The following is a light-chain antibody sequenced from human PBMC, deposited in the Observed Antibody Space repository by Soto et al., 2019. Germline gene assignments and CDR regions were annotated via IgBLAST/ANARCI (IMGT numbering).Light chain of an antibody. V-gene: IGKV3D-15*01. CDR3: QQYKNWPLT. Sequence: EIVLTQSPATLSSFPGDRVTLSCRASQYINTRLAWYQHRPGQAPRLLIYGAFTRATGIPDRFSGSGSGTEFTLTISSLQSEDFAVYYCQQYKNWPLTFGGGTKVDIK. CDR2: GAF. CDR1: QYINTR. J-gene: IGKJ4*01.